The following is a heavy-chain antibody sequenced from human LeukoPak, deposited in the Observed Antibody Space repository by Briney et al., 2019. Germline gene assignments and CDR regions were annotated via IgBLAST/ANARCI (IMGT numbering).Heavy chain of an antibody. D-gene: IGHD3-16*01. CDR3: ARDQDYVWGSYPVDY. J-gene: IGHJ4*02. Sequence: PGGSLRLSCAASGFTFSSYSMNWVRQAPGMGLEWVSSISSSSSYIYYADSVKGRFTISRDNAKNSLYLQMNSLRAEDTAVYYCARDQDYVWGSYPVDYWGQGTLVTVSS. CDR2: ISSSSSYI. CDR1: GFTFSSYS. V-gene: IGHV3-21*01.